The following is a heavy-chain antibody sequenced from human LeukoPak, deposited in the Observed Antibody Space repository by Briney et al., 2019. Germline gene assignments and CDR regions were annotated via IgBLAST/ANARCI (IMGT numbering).Heavy chain of an antibody. V-gene: IGHV3-23*01. CDR3: AKAGMGYSSGWYFDY. J-gene: IGHJ4*02. D-gene: IGHD6-19*01. CDR2: ISGSGGST. CDR1: GFTFSSYA. Sequence: PGGSLRLSCAASGFTFSSYAMSWVRRAPGKGLEWVSAISGSGGSTYYADSVKGRFTISRDNSKNTLYLQMNSLRAEDTAVYYCAKAGMGYSSGWYFDYWGQGTLVTVSS.